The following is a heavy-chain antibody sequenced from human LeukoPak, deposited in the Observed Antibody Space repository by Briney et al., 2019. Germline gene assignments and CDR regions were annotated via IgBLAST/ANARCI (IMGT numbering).Heavy chain of an antibody. V-gene: IGHV4-4*02. J-gene: IGHJ4*02. D-gene: IGHD3-22*01. CDR3: ARTVYYYDSSHFDY. CDR2: IYHSGST. Sequence: SGTLSLTCAVSGGSISSSNWWSWVRQPPGKGLEWIGEIYHSGSTNYNPSLKSRVTISVDKSKNQFSLKLSSVTAADTAVYYCARTVYYYDSSHFDYWGQGTLVTVSS. CDR1: GGSISSSNW.